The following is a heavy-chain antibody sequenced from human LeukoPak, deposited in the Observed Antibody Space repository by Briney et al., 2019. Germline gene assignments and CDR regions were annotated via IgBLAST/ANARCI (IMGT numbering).Heavy chain of an antibody. CDR2: INPSGGST. Sequence: ASVKVSFKASGYTFTSYYMHWVRQAPGQGLEWMGIINPSGGSTSYAQKFQGRVTMTRDTSTSTVYMELSSLRSEDTAVYYCARDLSGSDPWGWRVVISRHSYFDYWGQGTLVTVSS. CDR3: ARDLSGSDPWGWRVVISRHSYFDY. J-gene: IGHJ4*02. D-gene: IGHD2-21*01. V-gene: IGHV1-46*01. CDR1: GYTFTSYY.